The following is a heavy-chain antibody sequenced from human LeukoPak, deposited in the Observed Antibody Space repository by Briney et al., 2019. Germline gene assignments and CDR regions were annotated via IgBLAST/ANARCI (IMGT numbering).Heavy chain of an antibody. CDR2: ISSNGGNT. J-gene: IGHJ4*02. CDR3: ARNAMARGNHFDY. D-gene: IGHD3-10*01. V-gene: IGHV3-64*01. CDR1: GFTFRSYA. Sequence: PGGSLRLSCAASGFTFRSYAMHWVREAPGKGLEYVSAISSNGGNTYYANSVKGRFTISRDNSKDTLYLQMGSLRAEDMAVYYCARNAMARGNHFDYWGQGTLVAVSS.